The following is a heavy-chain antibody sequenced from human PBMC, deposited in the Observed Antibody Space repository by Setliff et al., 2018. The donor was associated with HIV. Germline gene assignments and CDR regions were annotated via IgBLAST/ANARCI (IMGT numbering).Heavy chain of an antibody. CDR1: GYNFANYW. CDR2: IYGGDSDV. J-gene: IGHJ4*02. V-gene: IGHV5-51*01. CDR3: ARVRDYYFDY. Sequence: PGESLKISCKGSGYNFANYWIGWVRQMPGKGLELMGIIYGGDSDVRYSPSFQGHVTISVDNSITTAYLQWSSLQASDTAMYYCARVRDYYFDYWGQGTLVTVSS.